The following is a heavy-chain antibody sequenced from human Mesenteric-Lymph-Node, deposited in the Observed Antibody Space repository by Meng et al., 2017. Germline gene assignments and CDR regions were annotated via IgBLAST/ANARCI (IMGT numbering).Heavy chain of an antibody. CDR2: ISAYNGNT. CDR1: GGTFSSYA. D-gene: IGHD6-19*01. CDR3: ARDIPYSSGWWSWHFDY. J-gene: IGHJ4*02. Sequence: VQRVPSGAEGKKPGSSVKVPCKASGGTFSSYAISWVRQAPGQGLEWMGWISAYNGNTNYAQKLQGRVTMTTDTSTSTAYMELRSLRSDDTAVYYCARDIPYSSGWWSWHFDYWGQGTLVTVSS. V-gene: IGHV1-18*01.